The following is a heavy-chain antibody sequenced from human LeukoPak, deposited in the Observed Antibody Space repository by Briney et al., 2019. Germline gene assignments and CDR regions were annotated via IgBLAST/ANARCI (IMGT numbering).Heavy chain of an antibody. CDR1: GFTFSSYW. CDR2: ISSSGSTI. CDR3: ARGHSGSYLDYFDY. V-gene: IGHV3-48*04. Sequence: GGSLRLSCAASGFTFSSYWMSWVRQAPGKGLEWVSYISSSGSTIYYADSVKGRFTISRDNAKNSLYLQMNSLRAEDTVVYYCARGHSGSYLDYFDYWGQGTLVTGSS. D-gene: IGHD1-26*01. J-gene: IGHJ4*02.